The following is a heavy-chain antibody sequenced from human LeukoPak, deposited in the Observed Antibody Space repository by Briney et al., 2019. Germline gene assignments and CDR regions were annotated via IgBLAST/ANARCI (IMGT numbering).Heavy chain of an antibody. CDR3: ARLVVGNWNYNSYFDY. D-gene: IGHD1-7*01. J-gene: IGHJ4*02. V-gene: IGHV4-39*07. CDR1: GGSISSSSYY. CDR2: INHSGST. Sequence: PSETLSLTCTVSGGSISSSSYYWSWIRQPPGKGLEWIGEINHSGSTNYNPSLKSRVTISVDTSKNQFSLKLSSVTAADTAVYYCARLVVGNWNYNSYFDYWGQGTLVTVSS.